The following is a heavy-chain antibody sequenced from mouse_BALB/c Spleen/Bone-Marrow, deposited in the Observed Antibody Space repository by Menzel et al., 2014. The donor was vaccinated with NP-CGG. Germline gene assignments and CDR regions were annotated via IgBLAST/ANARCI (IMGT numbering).Heavy chain of an antibody. CDR2: IYPGDGDT. J-gene: IGHJ4*01. D-gene: IGHD2-1*01. CDR3: AWDGKHPLAMDY. CDR1: GYNFNNYW. Sequence: VMLVESGAELARPGASVKLSCKASGYNFNNYWTQWIKQRPGQGLEWIGAIYPGDGDTRYTQKFKGKATLTADKSSSSAYMQHISLASEDSAVYYCAWDGKHPLAMDYWGQGTSVTVSS. V-gene: IGHV1-87*01.